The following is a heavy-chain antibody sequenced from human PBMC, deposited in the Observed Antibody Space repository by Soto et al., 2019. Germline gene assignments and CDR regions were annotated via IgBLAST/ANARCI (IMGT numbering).Heavy chain of an antibody. CDR1: GGSLSRYF. CDR3: AREAVKDDLWSGYYSPYYYYYLDV. Sequence: QVQLQESGPGLVKPSETLSLTCTVSGGSLSRYFWSWIRQPPVKGLEWLGYIYYSGSTNYNPSLKGRVTISVDTSKNQCSLNLRSATAADTAVYYCAREAVKDDLWSGYYSPYYYYYLDVWGKGTTVTVSS. CDR2: IYYSGST. V-gene: IGHV4-59*01. D-gene: IGHD3-3*01. J-gene: IGHJ6*03.